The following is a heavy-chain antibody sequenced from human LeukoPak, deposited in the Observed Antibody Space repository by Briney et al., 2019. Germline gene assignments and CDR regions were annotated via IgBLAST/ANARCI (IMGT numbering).Heavy chain of an antibody. CDR1: GFTFENYW. V-gene: IGHV3-7*01. D-gene: IGHD5-18*01. CDR2: IKQDGSVE. J-gene: IGHJ4*02. CDR3: ARWAGVTDQ. Sequence: PGGSLRLSCVASGFTFENYWMSWVGKVQGKGPEWVANIKQDGSVEHYLESVKGRFTISRDNAKNSLFLQMNSLIAEDTAVYYCARWAGVTDQWGQGTQVAVSS.